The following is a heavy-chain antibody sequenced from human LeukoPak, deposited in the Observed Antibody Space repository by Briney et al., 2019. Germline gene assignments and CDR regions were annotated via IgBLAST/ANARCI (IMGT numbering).Heavy chain of an antibody. J-gene: IGHJ4*02. CDR2: ISGSGGST. CDR1: GFTFSNYA. D-gene: IGHD6-13*01. V-gene: IGHV3-23*01. CDR3: TRDSSRIAIAAAGAVYYFDY. Sequence: GGSLRLSCAASGFTFSNYALSWVRQAPGKGLEWVSDISGSGGSTYYADSVKGRFTISRDNSKNTMYLQMNSLRAEDTAVYYCTRDSSRIAIAAAGAVYYFDYWGQGTLVTVSS.